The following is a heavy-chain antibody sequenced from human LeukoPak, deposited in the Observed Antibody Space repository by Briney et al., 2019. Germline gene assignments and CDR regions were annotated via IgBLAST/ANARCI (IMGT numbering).Heavy chain of an antibody. CDR2: ISGSGGST. CDR3: AKSRGPSYDHFFDS. Sequence: GGSLRLSCAASGFTFSSYAMSWVRQAPGKGLEWVSAISGSGGSTYYADSVKGRFTISRGNSENAAFLQMNSLRVEDTAVYYCAKSRGPSYDHFFDSWGQGTLVTVSS. D-gene: IGHD3-10*01. V-gene: IGHV3-23*01. CDR1: GFTFSSYA. J-gene: IGHJ4*02.